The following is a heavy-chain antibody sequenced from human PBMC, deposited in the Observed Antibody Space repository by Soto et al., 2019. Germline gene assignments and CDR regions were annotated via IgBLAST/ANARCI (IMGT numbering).Heavy chain of an antibody. J-gene: IGHJ4*02. CDR1: GFTFSGYW. V-gene: IGHV3-74*01. Sequence: EVQLVESGGGLVQPGGSLRLSCAGSGFTFSGYWMHWVRQAPGKVPVWVSRLNPNGTFTTNADSVKGRFTISRYIATNTVQLQVNRLRADDTAVYYCARVGTSTTYWDVVYNWGQGTLVTVSS. CDR2: LNPNGTFT. D-gene: IGHD2-2*01. CDR3: ARVGTSTTYWDVVYN.